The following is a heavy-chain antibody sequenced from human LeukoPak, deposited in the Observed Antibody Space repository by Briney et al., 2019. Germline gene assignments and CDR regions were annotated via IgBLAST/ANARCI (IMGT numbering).Heavy chain of an antibody. J-gene: IGHJ4*02. V-gene: IGHV1-69*05. D-gene: IGHD6-19*01. Sequence: GASVKVSCKASGGTFSSYAISWVRQAPGLGLEWMGGIIPIFGTANYAQKFQGRVTITTDESTSTAYMELSSLRSEDTAVYYCARGIWSRSGWYYFDYWGQGTLVTVSS. CDR3: ARGIWSRSGWYYFDY. CDR1: GGTFSSYA. CDR2: IIPIFGTA.